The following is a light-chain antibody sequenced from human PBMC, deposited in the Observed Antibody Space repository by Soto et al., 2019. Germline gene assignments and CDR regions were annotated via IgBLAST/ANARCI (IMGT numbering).Light chain of an antibody. CDR1: QFMSNY. Sequence: DIQMTQSPSSLSASVGDRVTITCRASQFMSNYLSWYQQKPGKAPKLLISAASRSQSGVPSRFSGSRSWTDFTLNITTLQPEDVATYYCQQSYSVQYTFGQGTKLKSK. CDR2: AAS. J-gene: IGKJ2*01. V-gene: IGKV1-39*01. CDR3: QQSYSVQYT.